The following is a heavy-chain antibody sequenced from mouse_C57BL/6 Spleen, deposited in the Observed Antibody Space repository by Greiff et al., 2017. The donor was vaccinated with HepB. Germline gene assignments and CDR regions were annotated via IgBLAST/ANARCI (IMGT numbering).Heavy chain of an antibody. D-gene: IGHD3-2*02. Sequence: DVQLQQSEPELVKPGASVKISCKASGYTFTDYYMNWVKQSHGKSLEWIGDINPNNGGTSYNQKFKGKATLTVDKSSSTAYMELRSLTSEDSAVYYCARGSGYGFDYWGQGTTLTVSS. CDR1: GYTFTDYY. V-gene: IGHV1-26*01. CDR2: INPNNGGT. CDR3: ARGSGYGFDY. J-gene: IGHJ2*01.